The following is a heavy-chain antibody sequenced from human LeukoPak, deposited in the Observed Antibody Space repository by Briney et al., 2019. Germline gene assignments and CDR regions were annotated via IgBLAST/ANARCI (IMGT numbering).Heavy chain of an antibody. J-gene: IGHJ4*02. CDR2: IYYSGST. Sequence: SETLSLTCTVSGGSISSGDYYWSWIRQPPGKGLEWIGYIYYSGSTYYNPSLKSRVTISVDTSKNQFSLKLSSVTAADTAVYYCAREGPRGDFWSGYLFDYWGQGTLVTVSS. CDR1: GGSISSGDYY. D-gene: IGHD3-3*01. CDR3: AREGPRGDFWSGYLFDY. V-gene: IGHV4-30-4*08.